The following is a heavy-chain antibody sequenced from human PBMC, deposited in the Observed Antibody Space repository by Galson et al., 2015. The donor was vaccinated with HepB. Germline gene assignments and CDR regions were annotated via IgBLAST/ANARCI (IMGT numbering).Heavy chain of an antibody. Sequence: SLRLSCAASGFTFSSYSVNWVRQAPGKGLEWVSYISSSSSTIYYADSVKGRFTISRDNAKNSLYLQMNSLRAEDTAVYYCARDSGTYYYGSGTQYPDYWGQGTLVTVSS. D-gene: IGHD3-10*01. CDR2: ISSSSSTI. CDR1: GFTFSSYS. V-gene: IGHV3-48*01. CDR3: ARDSGTYYYGSGTQYPDY. J-gene: IGHJ4*02.